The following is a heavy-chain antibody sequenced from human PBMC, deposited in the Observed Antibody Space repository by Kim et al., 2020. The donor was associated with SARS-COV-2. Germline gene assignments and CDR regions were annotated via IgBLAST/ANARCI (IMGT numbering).Heavy chain of an antibody. D-gene: IGHD3-3*01. J-gene: IGHJ6*02. Sequence: SETLSLTCTVSGGSISSGGYYWSGIRQHPGKGLEWIGYIYYSGSTYYNPSLKSRVTISVDTSKNQFSLKLSSVTAADTAVYYCARAHRTIFGVVEYMDVWGQGTTVTVSS. V-gene: IGHV4-31*03. CDR2: IYYSGST. CDR3: ARAHRTIFGVVEYMDV. CDR1: GGSISSGGYY.